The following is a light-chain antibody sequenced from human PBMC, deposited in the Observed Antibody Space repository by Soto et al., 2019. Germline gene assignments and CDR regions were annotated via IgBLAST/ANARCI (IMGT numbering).Light chain of an antibody. CDR1: QSVSNF. J-gene: IGKJ4*01. CDR2: DTS. Sequence: EIVLTQSPATLSLSPWKRATLSCRASQSVSNFLAWYQQKPGQAPRLLIYDTSNRAGGIPARFSGSGSGTDFTLTISSLEPEDFAIYYCQQRINWPLTFGGGTKVDIK. V-gene: IGKV3-11*01. CDR3: QQRINWPLT.